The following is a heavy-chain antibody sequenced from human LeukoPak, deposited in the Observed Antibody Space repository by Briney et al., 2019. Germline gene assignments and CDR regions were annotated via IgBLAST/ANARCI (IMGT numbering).Heavy chain of an antibody. V-gene: IGHV3-23*01. CDR1: GFTFSSYG. Sequence: GGSLRLSCAASGFTFSSYGMHWVRQAPGKGLEWVSAISDSGGRTYYADSVKGRFTISRDASKNTVYLQMNSLRAEDTAVYYCAKSGSCDSWGQGTLVTVSS. J-gene: IGHJ4*02. CDR3: AKSGSCDS. CDR2: ISDSGGRT.